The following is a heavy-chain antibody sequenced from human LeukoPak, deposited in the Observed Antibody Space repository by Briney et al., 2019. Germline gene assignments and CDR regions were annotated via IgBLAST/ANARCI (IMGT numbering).Heavy chain of an antibody. J-gene: IGHJ4*02. CDR2: IRGDTFK. CDR1: GFTVSSPY. V-gene: IGHV3-53*01. D-gene: IGHD3/OR15-3a*01. CDR3: VRDKGLGPAERLDY. Sequence: GGSLRLSCAVSGFTVSSPYMTWVRQAPGKGLVWVSLIRGDTFKSYSDSVRGRFSISRDDYRNILYLHMSRLRAEDTAVYYCVRDKGLGPAERLDYWGQGTMVTVSS.